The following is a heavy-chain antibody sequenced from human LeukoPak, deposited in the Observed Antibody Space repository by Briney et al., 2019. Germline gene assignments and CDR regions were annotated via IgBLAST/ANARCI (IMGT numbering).Heavy chain of an antibody. J-gene: IGHJ4*02. CDR1: GYTFTSYY. CDR3: ARDYRGYNWNDGGPDY. D-gene: IGHD1-1*01. Sequence: ASVKVSCKASGYTFTSYYMHWVRQAPGQGLEWMGIINPSGGSTSYAQKFQGRVTVTRDMSTSTVYMELSSLRSEDTAVYYCARDYRGYNWNDGGPDYWGQGTLVTVSS. CDR2: INPSGGST. V-gene: IGHV1-46*01.